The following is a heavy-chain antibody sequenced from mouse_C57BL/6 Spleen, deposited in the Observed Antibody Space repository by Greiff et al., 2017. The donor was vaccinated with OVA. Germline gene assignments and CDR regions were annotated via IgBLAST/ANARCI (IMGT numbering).Heavy chain of an antibody. J-gene: IGHJ4*01. CDR3: ARWHYGTLMDY. Sequence: VQLQESGPELVKPGASVKISCKASGYAFSSSWMNWVKQRPGKGLEWIGRIYPGDGDTNYNGKFKGKATLTADKSSSTAYMQLSSLTSEDSAVYFCARWHYGTLMDYWGQGTSVTVSS. D-gene: IGHD1-1*01. CDR2: IYPGDGDT. CDR1: GYAFSSSW. V-gene: IGHV1-82*01.